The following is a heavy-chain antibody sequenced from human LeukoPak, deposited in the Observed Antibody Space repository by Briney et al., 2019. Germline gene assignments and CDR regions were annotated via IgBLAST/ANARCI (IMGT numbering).Heavy chain of an antibody. D-gene: IGHD1-26*01. CDR1: GYTFTGYY. CDR3: ARGGTDEYFQH. V-gene: IGHV1-2*02. J-gene: IGHJ1*01. Sequence: ASVTVSCKASGYTFTGYYIHWVREAPGQGLEWMGWIHPNSGGTNYAQKFQGRVTMTRDTSIPKACMELRGLRSDDTAVYYCARGGTDEYFQHWGQGTLVTVSS. CDR2: IHPNSGGT.